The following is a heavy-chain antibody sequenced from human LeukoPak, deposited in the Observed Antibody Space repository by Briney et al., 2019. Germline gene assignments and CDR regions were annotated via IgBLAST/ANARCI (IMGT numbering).Heavy chain of an antibody. CDR1: GFTFSTYS. V-gene: IGHV3-30*03. CDR2: ISYDGSNK. J-gene: IGHJ5*02. Sequence: GGSLRLSCAASGFTFSTYSMNWVRQAPGKGLEWVAVISYDGSNKYYADSVKGRFTISRDNSKNTLYLQMNSLRAEDTAVYYCARDFFAVWFGELLPPTRFDPWGQGTLVTVSS. CDR3: ARDFFAVWFGELLPPTRFDP. D-gene: IGHD3-10*01.